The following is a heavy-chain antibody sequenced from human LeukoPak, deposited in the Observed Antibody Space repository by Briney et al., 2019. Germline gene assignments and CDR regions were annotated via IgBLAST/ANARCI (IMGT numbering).Heavy chain of an antibody. D-gene: IGHD3-3*01. V-gene: IGHV4-34*01. CDR3: ARGLTYYDFWSGYRDYYYYGMDV. CDR1: GGSFSGYY. CDR2: INHSGST. Sequence: SETLSLTCAVYGGSFSGYYWSWIRQPPGKGLEWIGEINHSGSTNYNPSLKSRVTISVDTSKNQFSLKLSSVTAADTAVYYCARGLTYYDFWSGYRDYYYYGMDVWGQGTPVTVSS. J-gene: IGHJ6*02.